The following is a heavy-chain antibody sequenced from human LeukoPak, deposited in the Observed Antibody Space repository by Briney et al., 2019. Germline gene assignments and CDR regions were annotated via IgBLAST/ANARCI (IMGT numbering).Heavy chain of an antibody. V-gene: IGHV3-30*02. CDR3: AKDRWLQGYFDY. CDR2: IRHDGSNK. CDR1: GFTFGDYA. D-gene: IGHD5-24*01. Sequence: PGGSLRLSCTTSGFTFGDYAMSWVRQAPGKGLEWVAFIRHDGSNKYYADSVKGRCTISRDNSKKTVYLQMNSLRTEDTAVYYCAKDRWLQGYFDYWGQGTLVTVSS. J-gene: IGHJ4*02.